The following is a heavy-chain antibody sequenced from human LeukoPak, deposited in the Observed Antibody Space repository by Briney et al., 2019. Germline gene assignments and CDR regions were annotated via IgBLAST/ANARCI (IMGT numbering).Heavy chain of an antibody. V-gene: IGHV4-59*08. D-gene: IGHD6-19*01. Sequence: ETLSLTCTVPGGSISSYYWSWIRQPPEKGLEWIGYIYYSGSTNYNPSLKSRVTMSVDTSKNQFSLNLTSVSAADTAVYYCVGGHQWLAFDSWGQGALVTVSS. CDR2: IYYSGST. CDR1: GGSISSYY. CDR3: VGGHQWLAFDS. J-gene: IGHJ4*02.